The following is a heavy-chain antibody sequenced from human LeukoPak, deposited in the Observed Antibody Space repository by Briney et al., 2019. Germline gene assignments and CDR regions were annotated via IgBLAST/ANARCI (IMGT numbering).Heavy chain of an antibody. CDR2: ISSSSSTI. D-gene: IGHD3-10*01. CDR3: AREPEYYGSGIVGFDP. CDR1: GFTFSSYS. Sequence: TGGSLRLSCAASGFTFSSYSMNWVRQAPGKGLEWVSFISSSSSTIYYADSVKGRFTISRDNAKNSLYLQMNSLRAEDTAVYYCAREPEYYGSGIVGFDPWGQGTLVTVSS. V-gene: IGHV3-48*04. J-gene: IGHJ5*02.